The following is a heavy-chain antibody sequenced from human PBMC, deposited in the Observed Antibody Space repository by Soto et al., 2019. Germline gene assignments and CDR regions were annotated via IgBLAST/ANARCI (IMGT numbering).Heavy chain of an antibody. V-gene: IGHV3-23*01. J-gene: IGHJ5*02. CDR3: AKDAQGTRPDWFDP. Sequence: EVQLLESGGGLVQPGGSLRLSCAASGFTFSSYAMTWIRQAPGKGLECVSSISGSGGTTYDADSVKGRFAISRDNSKNTLYLQMNSLRAEDTAVYYCAKDAQGTRPDWFDPWGQGTLVTVSS. CDR1: GFTFSSYA. CDR2: ISGSGGTT. D-gene: IGHD2-2*01.